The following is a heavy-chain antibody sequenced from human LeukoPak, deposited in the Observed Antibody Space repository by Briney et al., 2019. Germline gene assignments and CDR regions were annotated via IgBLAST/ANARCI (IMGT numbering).Heavy chain of an antibody. D-gene: IGHD3-22*01. CDR2: IYYSGST. CDR3: AGYDSTSGRFDY. V-gene: IGHV4-39*07. J-gene: IGHJ4*02. CDR1: GGSISSSSYY. Sequence: SETLSLTCTVSGGSISSSSYYWGWIRQPPGKGLEWIGSIYYSGSTYYNPSLKSRVTISVDTSKNQFSLKPSSVTAADTAVYYCAGYDSTSGRFDYWGQGTLVTVSS.